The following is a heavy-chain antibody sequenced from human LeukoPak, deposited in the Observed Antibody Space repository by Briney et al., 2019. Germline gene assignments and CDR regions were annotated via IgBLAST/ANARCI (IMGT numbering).Heavy chain of an antibody. V-gene: IGHV4-38-2*02. D-gene: IGHD3-22*01. Sequence: SETLSLTCTVSGYSISSTYYWGWIRQPPGKGLEWIGSIYHSGSTYYNPSLKSRDTISVDTSKNQFSLKLSSVTAADTAVYYCARAPTRDSSARYNFDYWGQGTLVTVSS. CDR1: GYSISSTYY. J-gene: IGHJ4*02. CDR3: ARAPTRDSSARYNFDY. CDR2: IYHSGST.